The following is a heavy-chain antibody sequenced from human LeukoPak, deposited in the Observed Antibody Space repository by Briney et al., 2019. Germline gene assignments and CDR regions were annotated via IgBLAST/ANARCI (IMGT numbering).Heavy chain of an antibody. CDR1: GYTFTSYY. Sequence: ASVKVSSTASGYTFTSYYMHWVRQAPGQGLEWRGIINPSGGSTRYAQKFQGRVTMTRDTSTSTVYMELSSLRSEDTAVYYCARDQGSGYGDYGSADFDYWGQGTLVTVSS. CDR2: INPSGGST. J-gene: IGHJ4*02. D-gene: IGHD4-17*01. CDR3: ARDQGSGYGDYGSADFDY. V-gene: IGHV1-46*01.